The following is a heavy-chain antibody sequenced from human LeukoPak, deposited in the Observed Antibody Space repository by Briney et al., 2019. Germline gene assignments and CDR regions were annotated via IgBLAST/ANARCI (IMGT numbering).Heavy chain of an antibody. J-gene: IGHJ4*02. CDR1: GGSISSYY. CDR3: ARAATGDYFDY. D-gene: IGHD1-1*01. V-gene: IGHV4-59*01. CDR2: IYYSGST. Sequence: SETLSLTCTVSGGSISSYYWSWIRQPPGKGLEWIGYIYYSGSTNYNPSLKSRVTIPVDTSKNQFSLKLSSVTAADTAVYYCARAATGDYFDYWGQGTLVTVSS.